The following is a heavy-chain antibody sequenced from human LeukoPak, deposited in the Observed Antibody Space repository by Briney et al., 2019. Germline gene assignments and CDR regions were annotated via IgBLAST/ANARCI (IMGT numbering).Heavy chain of an antibody. CDR3: ARGGLTITMFGVPIIRNFDY. J-gene: IGHJ4*02. CDR1: GFSFTSYA. D-gene: IGHD3-3*01. Sequence: GSLRLSCVGSGFSFTSYAAGWVRQVPGKGLEWVSSISTSGGLSSVYYADSVKGRFTISRDNAKNSLFLQMNSLGAEDTAVYYCARGGLTITMFGVPIIRNFDYWGQGTLVTVSS. V-gene: IGHV3-21*01. CDR2: ISTSGGLSSV.